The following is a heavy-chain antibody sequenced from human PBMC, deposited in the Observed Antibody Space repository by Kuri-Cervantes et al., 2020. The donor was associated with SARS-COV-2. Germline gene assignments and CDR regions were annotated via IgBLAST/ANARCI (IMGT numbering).Heavy chain of an antibody. V-gene: IGHV3-30*18. CDR3: AKDQHGIVVVVAAIDY. CDR1: GFTFASHA. CDR2: ISYDGSNK. J-gene: IGHJ4*02. D-gene: IGHD2-15*01. Sequence: GGSLRLSCAVSGFTFASHAMHWVRQAPGKGLEWVALISYDGSNKFYADSVKGRFTISRDNSKNTLYLQMNSLRAEDTAAYYCAKDQHGIVVVVAAIDYWGQGTLVTVSS.